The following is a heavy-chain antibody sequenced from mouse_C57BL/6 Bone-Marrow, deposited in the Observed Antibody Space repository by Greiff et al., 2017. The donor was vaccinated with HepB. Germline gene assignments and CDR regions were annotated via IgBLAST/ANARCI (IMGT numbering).Heavy chain of an antibody. CDR1: GYTFTDYY. J-gene: IGHJ3*01. Sequence: EVQLQQSGPVLVKPGASVKMSCKASGYTFTDYYMNWVKQSHGKSLEWIGVINPYNGGTSYNQKFKGKATLTVDKSSSTAYMELNSLTSEDSAVYYCARYYDEAWFAYWGQGTLVTVSA. CDR2: INPYNGGT. V-gene: IGHV1-19*01. D-gene: IGHD2-4*01. CDR3: ARYYDEAWFAY.